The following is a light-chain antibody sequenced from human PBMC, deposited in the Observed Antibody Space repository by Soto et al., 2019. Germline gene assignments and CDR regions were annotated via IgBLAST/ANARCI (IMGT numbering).Light chain of an antibody. Sequence: SALTQPASVSGSPGQSITISCTGTSSDVGEYNSVSWYQQHPGKAPKLIIYEVTNRPSGVSDRLSGSKSGNTASLTISGLQAEDEADYYCSSYTSSSTYVFGVGTKLTVL. CDR2: EVT. J-gene: IGLJ1*01. V-gene: IGLV2-14*01. CDR3: SSYTSSSTYV. CDR1: SSDVGEYNS.